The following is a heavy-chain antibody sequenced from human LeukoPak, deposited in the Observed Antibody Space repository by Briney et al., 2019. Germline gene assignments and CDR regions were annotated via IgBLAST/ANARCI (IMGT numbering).Heavy chain of an antibody. CDR2: TNTAGTIT. CDR3: VREAMFERSLDR. D-gene: IGHD1-14*01. Sequence: PGGALRLSCEVSGFTFRRYWMHWVRQVPGKGLLWVARTNTAGTITTYADSVQGRFTMSRDNGQEKLFLQLTSLRVEDTAVYFCVREAMFERSLDRWGQGTLVTVSS. V-gene: IGHV3-74*01. J-gene: IGHJ4*02. CDR1: GFTFRRYW.